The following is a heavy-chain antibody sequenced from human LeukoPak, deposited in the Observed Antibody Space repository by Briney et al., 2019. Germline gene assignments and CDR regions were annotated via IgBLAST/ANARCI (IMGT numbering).Heavy chain of an antibody. CDR3: APTDVSYFDY. Sequence: ASVKVSCKASGYTFIGYYMHWVRQAPGQGPEWMGWIDPKSGGTNYAQKFQGRVTMTRDTPISTVYMELNSLRSDDTAVYYCAPTDVSYFDYWGQGTLVTVSS. CDR2: IDPKSGGT. V-gene: IGHV1-2*02. CDR1: GYTFIGYY. D-gene: IGHD3-16*01. J-gene: IGHJ4*02.